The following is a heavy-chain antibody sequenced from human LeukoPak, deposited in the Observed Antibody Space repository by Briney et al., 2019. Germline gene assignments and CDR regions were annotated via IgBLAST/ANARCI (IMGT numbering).Heavy chain of an antibody. CDR2: IIPIFGAA. V-gene: IGHV1-69*13. CDR3: ARGKVENAGYCTSTKCYTTFDP. CDR1: GGTFSNYG. Sequence: ASVKVSCKTSGGTFSNYGINWVRQAPGQGLEWMGGIIPIFGAANYAQKFQGRVTITADASTATAYMELGSLRSEDTATYYCARGKVENAGYCTSTKCYTTFDPWGQGTLVTVSS. J-gene: IGHJ5*02. D-gene: IGHD2-2*02.